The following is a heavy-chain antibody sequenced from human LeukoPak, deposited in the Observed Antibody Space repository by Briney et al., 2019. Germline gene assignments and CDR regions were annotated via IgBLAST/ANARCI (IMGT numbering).Heavy chain of an antibody. V-gene: IGHV4-39*07. J-gene: IGHJ5*02. CDR1: GGSISSSSYY. CDR2: IYYSATT. CDR3: ARLYWFDP. Sequence: SETLSLTCTVSGGSISSSSYYWGWIRQPPGKGLEWIGSIYYSATTYYNPSLKSRVTISVDTSKNQFSLKLSSVTAADTAVYYCARLYWFDPWGQGTLVTVSS.